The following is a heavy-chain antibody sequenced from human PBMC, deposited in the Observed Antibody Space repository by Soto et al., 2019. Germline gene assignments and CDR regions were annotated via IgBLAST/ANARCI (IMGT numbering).Heavy chain of an antibody. CDR2: IYYSGTT. J-gene: IGHJ1*01. D-gene: IGHD4-17*01. CDR1: GGSISSGDYY. CDR3: ARSSGDYVLSKYFQH. Sequence: QVQLQESGPGLVEPSQTLSLICTVSGGSISSGDYYWSWIRQLPGKGLEWIGYIYYSGTTFHNPSLQSRVSISLDTSKNLFALKLSSMTAADTAVYYCARSSGDYVLSKYFQHWGQGTLVTVSS. V-gene: IGHV4-31*03.